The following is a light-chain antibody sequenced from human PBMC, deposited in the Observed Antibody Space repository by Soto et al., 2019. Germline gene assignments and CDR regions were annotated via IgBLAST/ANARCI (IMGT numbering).Light chain of an antibody. V-gene: IGKV1-5*01. CDR3: QQYNGYSYT. CDR1: QSIGSW. J-gene: IGKJ2*01. Sequence: DTQMTQSPSTLSASVGDRVTITCRASQSIGSWMAWYQQIPGKAPKLLIFDASTLQSGFPSRYSGSGSETELPPTICSLRPDDFAAYHCQQYNGYSYTFGHGTTPEI. CDR2: DAS.